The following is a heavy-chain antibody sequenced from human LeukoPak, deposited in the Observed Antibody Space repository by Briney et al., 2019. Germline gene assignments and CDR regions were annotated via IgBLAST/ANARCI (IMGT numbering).Heavy chain of an antibody. CDR2: IIPIFGTA. CDR1: GYTFTSYG. D-gene: IGHD5-18*01. J-gene: IGHJ4*02. Sequence: SVKVSCKASGYTFTSYGISWVRQAPGQGLEWMGGIIPIFGTANYAQKFQGRVTITADESTSTAYMELSSLRSEDTAVYYCARDKDTAMAFDYWGQGTLVTVSS. V-gene: IGHV1-69*13. CDR3: ARDKDTAMAFDY.